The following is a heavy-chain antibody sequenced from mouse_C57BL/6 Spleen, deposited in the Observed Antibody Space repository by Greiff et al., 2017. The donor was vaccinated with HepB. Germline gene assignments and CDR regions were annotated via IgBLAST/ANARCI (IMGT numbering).Heavy chain of an antibody. V-gene: IGHV14-4*01. CDR1: GFNIKDDY. J-gene: IGHJ2*01. CDR2: IDPENGDT. Sequence: EVKLVESGAELVRPGASVKLSCTASGFNIKDDYMHWVKQRPEQGLEWIGWIDPENGDTEYASKFQGKATITADTSSNTAYLQLSSLTSEDTAVYYCITTVVDYFDYWGLGTTLTVSS. CDR3: ITTVVDYFDY. D-gene: IGHD1-1*01.